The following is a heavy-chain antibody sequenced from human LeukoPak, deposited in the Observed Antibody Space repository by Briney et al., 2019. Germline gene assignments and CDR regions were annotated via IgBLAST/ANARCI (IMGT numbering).Heavy chain of an antibody. D-gene: IGHD6-13*01. Sequence: ASVKVSCKVSGYTHTELSMHWVRQAPGKGREWMGGFDPEDGETIYAQKFQGRVTMTEDTSTDTAYMELSSLRSEDTAVYYCATGDPSSSWYDPWGQGTLVTVSS. CDR1: GYTHTELS. CDR2: FDPEDGET. V-gene: IGHV1-24*01. J-gene: IGHJ5*02. CDR3: ATGDPSSSWYDP.